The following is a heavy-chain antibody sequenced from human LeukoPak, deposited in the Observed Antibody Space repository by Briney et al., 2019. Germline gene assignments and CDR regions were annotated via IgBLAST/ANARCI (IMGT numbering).Heavy chain of an antibody. J-gene: IGHJ3*02. CDR2: ISSSGSTI. V-gene: IGHV3-11*01. CDR3: AREQYYYDSSGYRNAFDI. CDR1: GFTFSDYY. D-gene: IGHD3-22*01. Sequence: PGGSLRLSCAASGFTFSDYYMSWIRQAPGKGLEWVSYISSSGSTIYYADSVKGRFTISRDNAKNSLYLQMNSLRAEDTAVYYCAREQYYYDSSGYRNAFDIWGQGTMVTVSS.